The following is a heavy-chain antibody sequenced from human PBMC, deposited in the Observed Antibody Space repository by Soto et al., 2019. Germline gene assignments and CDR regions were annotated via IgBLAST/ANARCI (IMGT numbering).Heavy chain of an antibody. Sequence: GSLRLSCAASGFTFGPFWMHWVRQAPGKGLVWLSHINSDGSTIVYADSVKGRFTISRDNAKNKLYLQMNSLRVEDTAVYYCTRDWGYPDSFDLWGQGTMVTVSS. D-gene: IGHD3-16*01. J-gene: IGHJ3*01. CDR3: TRDWGYPDSFDL. CDR1: GFTFGPFW. CDR2: INSDGSTI. V-gene: IGHV3-74*01.